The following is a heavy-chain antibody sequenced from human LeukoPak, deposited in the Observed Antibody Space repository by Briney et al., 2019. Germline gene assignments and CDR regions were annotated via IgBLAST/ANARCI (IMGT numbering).Heavy chain of an antibody. J-gene: IGHJ3*02. CDR3: ARSLRRGKMGDAFDI. CDR2: IYHSGSS. V-gene: IGHV4-39*07. Sequence: SETLSLTCTVSGGSISSSRYYWGWIRQPPGKGLEWIGRIYHSGSSYYNPSLKSRVTILVDTSKNQFSLRLSSVTAADTAVYYCARSLRRGKMGDAFDIWGQGTMVTVSS. CDR1: GGSISSSRYY. D-gene: IGHD3-16*01.